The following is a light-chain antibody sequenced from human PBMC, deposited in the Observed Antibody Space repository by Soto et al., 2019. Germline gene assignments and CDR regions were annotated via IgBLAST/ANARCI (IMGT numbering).Light chain of an antibody. CDR1: QTISSW. V-gene: IGKV1-5*03. CDR3: QHYNSYSEA. J-gene: IGKJ1*01. Sequence: DILMTQSPSTVSGSVGDRVTITCRASQTISSWLAWYQQKPGKAPKLLIYKASTLKSGVPSRFSGSGSGTEFTLTISSLQPDDFATYYCQHYNSYSEAFGQGTKVDI. CDR2: KAS.